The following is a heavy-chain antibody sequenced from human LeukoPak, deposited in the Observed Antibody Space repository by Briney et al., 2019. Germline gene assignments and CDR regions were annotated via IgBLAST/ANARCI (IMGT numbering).Heavy chain of an antibody. Sequence: PSETLSLTCSVSGGSFSTYYWSWIRQPAGKGLEWIGHIYADKTTDYNPSLKSRVTISVDTSKNQFSLKLSSVTAADTAVYYCARAGRYYDILLWGQGTLVTVSS. CDR2: IYADKTT. J-gene: IGHJ4*02. D-gene: IGHD3-9*01. CDR3: ARAGRYYDILL. CDR1: GGSFSTYY. V-gene: IGHV4-4*07.